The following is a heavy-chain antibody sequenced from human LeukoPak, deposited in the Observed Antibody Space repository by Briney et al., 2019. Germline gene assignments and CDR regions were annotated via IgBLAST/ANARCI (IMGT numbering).Heavy chain of an antibody. Sequence: PSETLSLTCAVSGGSISSSNWWSWVRQPPGKGLEWIGEIYHSGSTNYNPSLKSRVTISVDKSKNQFSLKLSSVTAADTAVYYCARVMIGEYDYVWGSYRYLDYWGQGTLVTVSS. CDR2: IYHSGST. J-gene: IGHJ4*02. CDR1: GGSISSSNW. V-gene: IGHV4-4*02. CDR3: ARVMIGEYDYVWGSYRYLDY. D-gene: IGHD3-16*02.